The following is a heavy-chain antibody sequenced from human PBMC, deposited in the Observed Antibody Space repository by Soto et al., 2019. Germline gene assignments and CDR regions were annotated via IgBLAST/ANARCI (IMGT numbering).Heavy chain of an antibody. V-gene: IGHV1-46*01. Sequence: ASVKVSCKASGYTFTSYYMHWVRQAPGQGLEWMGIINPSGGSTSYAQKFQGRVTMTRDTSTSTVYMELSSLRSEDTAVYYCARGATTVPYYYYYGMDVWGQGTTVTVSS. CDR2: INPSGGST. CDR3: ARGATTVPYYYYYGMDV. CDR1: GYTFTSYY. D-gene: IGHD4-4*01. J-gene: IGHJ6*02.